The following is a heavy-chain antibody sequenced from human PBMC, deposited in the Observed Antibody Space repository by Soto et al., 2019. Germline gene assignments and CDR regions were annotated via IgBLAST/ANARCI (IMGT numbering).Heavy chain of an antibody. CDR3: ARARYDNSGYYAENYHDY. Sequence: PSETLSLTCTVYGGSVRSDSFYWTWIRQPPGKGLEWIAFIYHSGSTNYNPSLNSRVTISVDTSKNRFSLKLTSVTAADTAIYYCARARYDNSGYYAENYHDYWGQGTMATLFS. D-gene: IGHD3-22*01. CDR1: GGSVRSDSFY. J-gene: IGHJ4*02. CDR2: IYHSGST. V-gene: IGHV4-61*01.